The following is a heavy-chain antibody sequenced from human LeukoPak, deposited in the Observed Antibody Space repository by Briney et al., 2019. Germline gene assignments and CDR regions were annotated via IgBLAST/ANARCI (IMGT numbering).Heavy chain of an antibody. CDR2: IRYDGSNK. Sequence: GGSLRLSCAASGFTFSSYGMHWVRQAPGKGLEWVAFIRYDGSNKYYADSVKGRFTISRDNSKNTLYLQMNSLRAEDTAVYYCAKMGITGTTRWYAFDIWGQGTMVTVSS. CDR1: GFTFSSYG. J-gene: IGHJ3*02. CDR3: AKMGITGTTRWYAFDI. V-gene: IGHV3-30*02. D-gene: IGHD1-7*01.